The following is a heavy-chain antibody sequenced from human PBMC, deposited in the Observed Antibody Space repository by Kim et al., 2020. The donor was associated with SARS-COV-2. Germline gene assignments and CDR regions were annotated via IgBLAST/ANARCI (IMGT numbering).Heavy chain of an antibody. Sequence: ASVKVSCKASGYTFTSYAKHWVRQAPGQRLEWMGWINAGNGNTKYSQKFQGRVTITRDTSASTAYMELSSLRSEDTAVYYCAWFRIFGVVRDAFDIWGQGTMVTVSS. CDR1: GYTFTSYA. CDR2: INAGNGNT. CDR3: AWFRIFGVVRDAFDI. V-gene: IGHV1-3*01. J-gene: IGHJ3*02. D-gene: IGHD3-3*01.